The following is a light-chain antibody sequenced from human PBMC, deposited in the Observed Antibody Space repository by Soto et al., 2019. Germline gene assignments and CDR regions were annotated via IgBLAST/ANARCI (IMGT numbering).Light chain of an antibody. CDR2: AAS. V-gene: IGKV3-11*01. Sequence: PATRSVCPGERAILSSIASQSISINLAWYQQKPGQAPRLLIYAASNRATGIPARFSGSGSGTDFTLTISSLEPEDFAVYYCQQRSNWRSSTVGQGTRLEIK. J-gene: IGKJ5*01. CDR1: QSISIN. CDR3: QQRSNWRSST.